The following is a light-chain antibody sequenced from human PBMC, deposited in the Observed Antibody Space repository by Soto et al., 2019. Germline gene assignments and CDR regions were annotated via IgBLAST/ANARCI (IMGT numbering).Light chain of an antibody. J-gene: IGKJ5*01. CDR3: QQRSTWPQIT. V-gene: IGKV3-11*01. CDR2: DAS. CDR1: QSVSSY. Sequence: EIVLTQSPATLSLSPGERATLSCRASQSVSSYLAWYQQKPGQAPRLLIYDASNRATGIPARFSGSGSGADFTLTISSLEPEDFAVYYCQQRSTWPQITFDQGTRLEIK.